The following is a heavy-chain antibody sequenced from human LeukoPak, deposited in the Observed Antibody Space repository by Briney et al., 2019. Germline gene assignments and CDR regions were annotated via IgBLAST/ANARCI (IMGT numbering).Heavy chain of an antibody. CDR3: AKDLGRGSSD. CDR1: GFTFSSYA. D-gene: IGHD3-16*01. CDR2: ISGSGGST. V-gene: IGHV3-23*01. Sequence: GGSLRLSCADSGFTFSSYAMSWLCQAPGKGMEWVSAISGSGGSTYYADSVKGRFTISRDKSKNTLYLQMNSLRAEDTAVYYCAKDLGRGSSDWGQGTLVTVSS. J-gene: IGHJ4*02.